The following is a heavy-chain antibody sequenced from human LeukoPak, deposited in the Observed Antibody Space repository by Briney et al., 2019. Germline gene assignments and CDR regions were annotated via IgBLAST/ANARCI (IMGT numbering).Heavy chain of an antibody. V-gene: IGHV4-59*12. CDR2: IFYSGGT. D-gene: IGHD2-2*01. CDR3: ARERVYCSSTSGYYFDY. CDR1: GGSTSSYY. Sequence: SETLSLTCTVSGGSTSSYYWTWIRQPPGKGLEWIGYIFYSGGTNHYPSLKCRVTISVDTTKNQFSLKRSSVTAAVTAVYYCARERVYCSSTSGYYFDYWGQGSLVTVSS. J-gene: IGHJ4*02.